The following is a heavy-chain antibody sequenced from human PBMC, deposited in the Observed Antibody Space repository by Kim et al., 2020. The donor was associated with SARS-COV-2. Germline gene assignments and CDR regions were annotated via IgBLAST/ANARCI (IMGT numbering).Heavy chain of an antibody. CDR2: INHSGST. Sequence: SETLSLTCAVYGGSFSGYQWSWIRQPPGKGLEWIGEINHSGSTNYNPSLKRRVTISVDTSKNQFSLKLSCVTAADTAVYYCTSSGCYVRWLAYWGQGTLVTVSS. CDR1: GGSFSGYQ. CDR3: TSSGCYVRWLAY. J-gene: IGHJ4*02. V-gene: IGHV4-34*01. D-gene: IGHD6-19*01.